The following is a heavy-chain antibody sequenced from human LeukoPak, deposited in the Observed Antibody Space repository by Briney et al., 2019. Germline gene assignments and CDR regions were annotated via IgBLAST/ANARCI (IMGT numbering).Heavy chain of an antibody. D-gene: IGHD3-22*01. CDR3: ARGRVYYYDSSGRYYYGMDV. CDR2: IIPIFGTA. Sequence: GASVRVSCKASGGTFSSYAISWVRQAPGQRLELMGGIIPIFGTANYAQKFQGRVTITADESTSTAYMELSSLRSEDTAVYYCARGRVYYYDSSGRYYYGMDVWGQGTTVTVSS. J-gene: IGHJ6*02. V-gene: IGHV1-69*13. CDR1: GGTFSSYA.